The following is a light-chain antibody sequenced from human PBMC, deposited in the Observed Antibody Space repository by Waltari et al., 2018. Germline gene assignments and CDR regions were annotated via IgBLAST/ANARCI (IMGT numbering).Light chain of an antibody. CDR2: ETS. J-gene: IGKJ1*01. V-gene: IGKV1-5*03. Sequence: DIQMTQSPSTLSASVGDRVTMSCRASQSIRSWLAWYHQKPGKAPKLLISETSSLEGGVPARFSGSGSGTEFTLTISSLQPDDFATYYCQQYKSYPWTFGQGTKVEIK. CDR3: QQYKSYPWT. CDR1: QSIRSW.